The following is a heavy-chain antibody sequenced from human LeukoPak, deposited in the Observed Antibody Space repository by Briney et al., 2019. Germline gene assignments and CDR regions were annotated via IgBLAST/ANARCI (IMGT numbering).Heavy chain of an antibody. V-gene: IGHV3-30-3*01. CDR2: ISYDGSNK. Sequence: GSLRLSFAASGFTFKSYLIHWVRQAPGKGLEWVAVISYDGSNKYYADSVKGRLTISRDNSKNTLYVQKNSLRAEDTAVYYCARAGQGTVVSGVTDYYYFGMDVWGQGTTVTVS. D-gene: IGHD3-22*01. CDR1: GFTFKSYL. J-gene: IGHJ6*02. CDR3: ARAGQGTVVSGVTDYYYFGMDV.